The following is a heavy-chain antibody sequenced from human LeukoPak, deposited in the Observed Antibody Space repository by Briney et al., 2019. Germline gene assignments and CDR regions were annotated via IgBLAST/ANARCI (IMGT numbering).Heavy chain of an antibody. D-gene: IGHD3-10*01. CDR2: INPNSGGT. V-gene: IGHV1-2*02. CDR3: ARAMVRGVIARYDY. CDR1: GYTFTSYG. J-gene: IGHJ4*02. Sequence: ASVKVSCKASGYTFTSYGISWVRQAPGQGLEWMGWINPNSGGTNYAQKFQGRVTMTRDTSISTAYMELSRLRSDDTAVYYCARAMVRGVIARYDYWGQGTLVTVSS.